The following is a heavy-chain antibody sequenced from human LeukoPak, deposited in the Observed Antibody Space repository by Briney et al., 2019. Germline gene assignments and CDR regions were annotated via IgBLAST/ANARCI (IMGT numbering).Heavy chain of an antibody. V-gene: IGHV3-66*01. CDR3: ARGGPAAGRFDY. D-gene: IGHD6-13*01. Sequence: GGSLRLSRAASGFTFSSYTMNWVRQAPGKGLEWVSVIYSGGSTYYADSVKGRFTISRDNSKNTLYLQMNSLRAEDTAVYYCARGGPAAGRFDYWGQGTLVTVSS. CDR2: IYSGGST. J-gene: IGHJ4*02. CDR1: GFTFSSYT.